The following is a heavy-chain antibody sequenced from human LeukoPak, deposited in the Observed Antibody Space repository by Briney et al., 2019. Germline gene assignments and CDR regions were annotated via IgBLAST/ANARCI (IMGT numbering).Heavy chain of an antibody. CDR1: GFPFRSYG. CDR2: IRNDGSEQ. V-gene: IGHV3-30*02. D-gene: IGHD3-22*01. Sequence: PGGSLRLSCAASGFPFRSYGMHWVRQAPGKGLEWVAFIRNDGSEQYYADSVKGRFTISRDNSKNSLHVQMNSLRTEDTALYYCAKDLEAGTSGYSLDYWGQGTLVTVSS. CDR3: AKDLEAGTSGYSLDY. J-gene: IGHJ4*02.